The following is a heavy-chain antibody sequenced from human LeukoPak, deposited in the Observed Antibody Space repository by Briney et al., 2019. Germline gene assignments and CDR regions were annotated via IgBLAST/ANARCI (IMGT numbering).Heavy chain of an antibody. J-gene: IGHJ4*02. CDR1: GGSISSSSYY. D-gene: IGHD4-17*01. CDR3: ARVGGFYGDHDY. CDR2: IYYSGST. V-gene: IGHV4-39*07. Sequence: PSETLSLTCTVSGGSISSSSYYWGWIRQPPGKGLEWIGSIYYSGSTYYNPSLKSRVTISVDTSKNQFSLKLNSVTAADTAVYYCARVGGFYGDHDYWGQGTLVTVSS.